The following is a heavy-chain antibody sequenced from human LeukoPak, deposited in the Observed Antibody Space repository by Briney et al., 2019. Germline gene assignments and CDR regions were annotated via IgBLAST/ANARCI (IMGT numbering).Heavy chain of an antibody. V-gene: IGHV3-21*01. CDR2: ISSSSSYI. D-gene: IGHD3-3*01. J-gene: IGHJ4*02. Sequence: KPGGSLRLSCAASGFTFSSYSMNWVRQAPGKGLEWVSSISSSSSYIYYADSVKGRFTISRDNAKNSLYLQMNSLRAEDTAVYYCARAYYDFWSGYYMGDYYFDYWGQGTLVTVS. CDR1: GFTFSSYS. CDR3: ARAYYDFWSGYYMGDYYFDY.